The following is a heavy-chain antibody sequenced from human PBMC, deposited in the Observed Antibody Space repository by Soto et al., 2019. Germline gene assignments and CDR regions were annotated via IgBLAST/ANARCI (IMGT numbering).Heavy chain of an antibody. CDR1: GFTFSDYY. CDR3: ASPGLVSGYFDY. D-gene: IGHD2-8*02. V-gene: IGHV3-11*06. J-gene: IGHJ4*02. Sequence: GGTLRLSCAASGFTFSDYYMSWIRQVPGKGLEWVAYISGTSDSIPYADSVKGRFTISRDNAKNSLYLQMNSLTAEDTAVYYCASPGLVSGYFDYWGQGTLGTVSS. CDR2: ISGTSDSI.